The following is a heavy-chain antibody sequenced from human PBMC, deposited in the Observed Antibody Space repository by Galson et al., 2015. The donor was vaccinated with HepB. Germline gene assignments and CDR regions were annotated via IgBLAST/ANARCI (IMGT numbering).Heavy chain of an antibody. CDR3: AHRLIGDSGSYYFDY. Sequence: LVKPTQTLTLTCTFSGFSLSTSRVGVGWLRQPPGKALEWLALIYWDDDKRYSPSLQSRLTITKDSSRNQVVLTMTNMDPVDTATYYCAHRLIGDSGSYYFDYWGQGSLVIVSS. J-gene: IGHJ4*02. CDR2: IYWDDDK. CDR1: GFSLSTSRVG. D-gene: IGHD3-10*01. V-gene: IGHV2-5*02.